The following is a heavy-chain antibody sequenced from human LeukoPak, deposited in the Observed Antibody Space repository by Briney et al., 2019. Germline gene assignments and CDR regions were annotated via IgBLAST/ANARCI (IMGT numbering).Heavy chain of an antibody. Sequence: SETLSLTCAVYGVSFSGYHWSWLPQPPGKGLEWIGDINHSGGTNYNPSLKSRVTISVDTSKSQFSLKLSSVTAADTAVYYCAATLEWLLDIDYWGQGTLVTVSS. CDR3: AATLEWLLDIDY. V-gene: IGHV4-34*01. J-gene: IGHJ4*02. D-gene: IGHD3-3*01. CDR2: INHSGGT. CDR1: GVSFSGYH.